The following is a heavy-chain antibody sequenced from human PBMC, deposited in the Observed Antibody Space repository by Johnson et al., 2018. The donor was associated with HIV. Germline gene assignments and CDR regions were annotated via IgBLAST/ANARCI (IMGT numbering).Heavy chain of an antibody. V-gene: IGHV3-30*19. J-gene: IGHJ3*02. D-gene: IGHD1-26*01. Sequence: QVQLVESGGGVVQPGGSLRLSCAASGFTFSSYGMHWVRQAPGKGLEWVAVISYDGSNKYYADSVKGRFTISRDNSKNTLYLQMNSLRAEDTAVYYCARDRELLRADDAFDIWGQGTMVTVSS. CDR1: GFTFSSYG. CDR2: ISYDGSNK. CDR3: ARDRELLRADDAFDI.